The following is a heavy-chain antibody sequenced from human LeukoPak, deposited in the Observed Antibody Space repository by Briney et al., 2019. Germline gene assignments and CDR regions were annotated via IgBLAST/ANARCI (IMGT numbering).Heavy chain of an antibody. CDR1: GGSFSGYY. J-gene: IGHJ6*03. CDR3: ARGRTDYYYYYMDV. V-gene: IGHV4-34*01. Sequence: SETLSLTCAVYGGSFSGYYWSWIRQPPGKGLEWIGEINHSGSTNYNPSLKSRVNISVDTSKNQFSLKLSSVTAADTAVYYCARGRTDYYYYYMDVWGKGTTVTVSS. CDR2: INHSGST. D-gene: IGHD1-1*01.